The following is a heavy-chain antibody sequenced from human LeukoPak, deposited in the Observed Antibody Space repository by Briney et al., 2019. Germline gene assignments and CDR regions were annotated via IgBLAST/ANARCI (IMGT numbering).Heavy chain of an antibody. Sequence: PGGSLRLSCAASGFTFSSYSMNWVRQAPGKGLEWVSYISSSSSTIYYADSVKGRFTISRDNAKNSLYLQMNSLRAEDTAVYYCARRRGPFDYWGQGTLVTVSS. CDR1: GFTFSSYS. J-gene: IGHJ4*02. CDR3: ARRRGPFDY. V-gene: IGHV3-48*04. CDR2: ISSSSSTI. D-gene: IGHD3/OR15-3a*01.